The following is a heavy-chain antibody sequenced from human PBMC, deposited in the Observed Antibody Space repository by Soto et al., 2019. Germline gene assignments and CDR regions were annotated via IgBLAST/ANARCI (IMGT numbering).Heavy chain of an antibody. J-gene: IGHJ5*02. CDR3: AKIGYCSSTSCCRFDP. Sequence: PGGSLRLSCAASGFTFSSYAMSWVRQAPGKGLEWVSAISGSGGSTYYADSVKGRFTISRDNSKNTLYLQMNSLRAEDTAVYYCAKIGYCSSTSCCRFDPWGQGTLVTVSS. D-gene: IGHD2-2*01. V-gene: IGHV3-23*01. CDR1: GFTFSSYA. CDR2: ISGSGGST.